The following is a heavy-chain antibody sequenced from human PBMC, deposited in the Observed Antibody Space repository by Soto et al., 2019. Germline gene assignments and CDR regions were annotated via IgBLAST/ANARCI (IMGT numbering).Heavy chain of an antibody. CDR1: VGLFSSYA. D-gene: IGHD3-22*01. CDR3: ARGGSGYVWFNEF. Sequence: QEQLVQSGAEVMKPGSSVKVSCKASVGLFSSYAISWVRQAPGQGLEWMGGIIPVFSTAYYAQKFQGRVTITADESTNTAYMEVSSLRSEDTAMYYCARGGSGYVWFNEFWGQGSLVTVSS. CDR2: IIPVFSTA. V-gene: IGHV1-69*01. J-gene: IGHJ4*02.